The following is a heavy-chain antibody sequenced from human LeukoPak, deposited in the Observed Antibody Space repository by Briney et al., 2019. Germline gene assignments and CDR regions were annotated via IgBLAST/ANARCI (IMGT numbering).Heavy chain of an antibody. CDR3: ARHRKDIGFDS. CDR2: IYPDDSDP. Sequence: GESRQISAECSGYSFSSDWIGCGREMAGKGLWWMGIIYPDDSDPRYSTSFQGQVTISAAKPISPAYLQWSSLKASDTAMYYCARHRKDIGFDSWGQGTLVTVSS. J-gene: IGHJ4*02. D-gene: IGHD2-15*01. CDR1: GYSFSSDW. V-gene: IGHV5-51*01.